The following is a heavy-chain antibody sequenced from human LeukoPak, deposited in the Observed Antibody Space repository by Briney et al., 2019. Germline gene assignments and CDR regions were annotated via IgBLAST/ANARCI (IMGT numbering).Heavy chain of an antibody. V-gene: IGHV3-23*01. CDR2: ISRSGDNT. D-gene: IGHD6-19*01. CDR1: GGSIGTYY. Sequence: PSETLSLTCTVSGGSIGTYYWSWIRQPPGKGLEWVSAISRSGDNTYYADSVKGRFTISRDNSKSALYLQVNSLRAEDTAVYYCAKHGSGRYFDYWGQGTLVTVSS. CDR3: AKHGSGRYFDY. J-gene: IGHJ4*02.